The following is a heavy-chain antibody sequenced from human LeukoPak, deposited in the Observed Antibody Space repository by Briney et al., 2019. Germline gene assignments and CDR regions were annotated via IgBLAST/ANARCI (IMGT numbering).Heavy chain of an antibody. CDR3: ARQELAGTLDAFDI. V-gene: IGHV4-39*01. CDR1: SGFISSYY. D-gene: IGHD5-24*01. J-gene: IGHJ3*02. Sequence: SETLSLTCSVSSGFISSYYWSWIRRPPGKGLEWIGSIYYSGSTYYNPSLKSRVTISVDTSKNQFSLKLSSVTAADTAVYYCARQELAGTLDAFDIWGQGTMVTVSS. CDR2: IYYSGST.